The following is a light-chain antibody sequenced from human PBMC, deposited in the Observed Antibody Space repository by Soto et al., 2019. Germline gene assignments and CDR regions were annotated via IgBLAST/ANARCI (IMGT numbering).Light chain of an antibody. CDR2: GNT. CDR1: SSNIGAGYD. Sequence: QSVLTQPPSVSGAPGQRVTISCTGSSSNIGAGYDVHWYQQLPGTAPKLLIYGNTHRPSGVPDRFSGSKSGTAASLAITGLQAEDEADYSCQSYDSSLSAWVFGGGTKLTVL. V-gene: IGLV1-40*01. J-gene: IGLJ3*02. CDR3: QSYDSSLSAWV.